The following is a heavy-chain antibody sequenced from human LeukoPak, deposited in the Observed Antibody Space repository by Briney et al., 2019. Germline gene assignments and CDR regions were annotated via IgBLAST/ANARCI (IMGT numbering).Heavy chain of an antibody. D-gene: IGHD6-19*01. V-gene: IGHV4-59*01. Sequence: PSETLSLTCTVSGGSMTNYYWSWMRRTPGKGLEWTGSIYYNGNTNYNPSVKSRVTISIDTSKKQFYLRLSSVTAADTALYFCARDNQYNSGWSFDPWGQGILVTVSS. CDR3: ARDNQYNSGWSFDP. CDR1: GGSMTNYY. J-gene: IGHJ5*02. CDR2: IYYNGNT.